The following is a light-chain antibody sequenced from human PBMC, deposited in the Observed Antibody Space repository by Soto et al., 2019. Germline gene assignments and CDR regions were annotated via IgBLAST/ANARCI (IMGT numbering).Light chain of an antibody. J-gene: IGLJ3*02. CDR1: RSDVGDYNS. V-gene: IGLV2-8*01. CDR3: CSYVGSNIWV. CDR2: EVS. Sequence: QSALTQPPSASVSPGRSVTISCSGTRSDVGDYNSVSWYQQHPGKAPKLMIYEVSKRPPGVPDRFSGSKSGNAAFLTVSGLQAEDEGDYYCCSYVGSNIWVFGGGTKVTVL.